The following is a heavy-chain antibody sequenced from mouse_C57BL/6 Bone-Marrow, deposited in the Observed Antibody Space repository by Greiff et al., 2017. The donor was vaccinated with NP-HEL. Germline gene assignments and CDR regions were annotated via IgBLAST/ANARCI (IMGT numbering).Heavy chain of an antibody. J-gene: IGHJ4*01. CDR1: GFTFSDAW. V-gene: IGHV6-6*01. CDR2: IRNKANNHAT. D-gene: IGHD1-1*01. Sequence: EVQLQESGGGLVQPGGSMKLSCAASGFTFSDAWMDWVRQSPEKGLEWVAEIRNKANNHATFYAESVKGRFTISRDDSKSSVYLQMNSLRAEDTGIYYCTITTVPYAMDYWGQGTSVTVSS. CDR3: TITTVPYAMDY.